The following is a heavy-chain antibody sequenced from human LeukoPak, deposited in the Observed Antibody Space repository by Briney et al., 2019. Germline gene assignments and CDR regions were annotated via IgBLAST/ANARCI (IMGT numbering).Heavy chain of an antibody. V-gene: IGHV1-46*01. CDR2: INPSGGST. CDR3: ARDSSSWSHDY. CDR1: GYTFTSYY. J-gene: IGHJ4*02. D-gene: IGHD6-13*01. Sequence: ASVKVSCKASGYTFTSYYMHWVRQAPGQGLEWMGIINPSGGSTSYAQKFQGRVTMTRDMSTGTVYMELSSLRSEDTAVYYCARDSSSWSHDYWGQGTLVTVSS.